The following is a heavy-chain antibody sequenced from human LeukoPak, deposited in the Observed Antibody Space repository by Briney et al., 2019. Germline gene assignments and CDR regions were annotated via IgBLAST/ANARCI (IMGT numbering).Heavy chain of an antibody. J-gene: IGHJ6*03. CDR3: ARDLRGSPMDV. V-gene: IGHV4-31*03. D-gene: IGHD1-26*01. Sequence: SETLSLTCTVSGDSINSGYHWSWIRQQPGKGLEWIGNIYYNGRTYYKTSLKSRIIISVDMSKNQISLQLSSVTAADTAGYYCARDLRGSPMDVWGKGTPVAVSS. CDR2: IYYNGRT. CDR1: GDSINSGYH.